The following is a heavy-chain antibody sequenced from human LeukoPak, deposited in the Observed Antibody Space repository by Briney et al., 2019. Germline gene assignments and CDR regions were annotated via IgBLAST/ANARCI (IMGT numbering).Heavy chain of an antibody. D-gene: IGHD3-10*01. Sequence: GASVKVSCKASGYSFTNFGITWVRQAPGQGLEWMGWISGYNGNTDYAQKLQGRVTMTTDTSTSTAYMELRSLRSDDTAVYYCARDRTWFGELSIEHDWFDPWGQGTLVTVSS. CDR2: ISGYNGNT. CDR1: GYSFTNFG. V-gene: IGHV1-18*01. J-gene: IGHJ5*02. CDR3: ARDRTWFGELSIEHDWFDP.